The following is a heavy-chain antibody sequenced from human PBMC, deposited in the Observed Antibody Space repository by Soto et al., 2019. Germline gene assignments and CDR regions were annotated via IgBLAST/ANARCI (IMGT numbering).Heavy chain of an antibody. CDR3: ARGWGRIFDY. CDR1: GGSFSGYY. D-gene: IGHD7-27*01. CDR2: INHSGST. Sequence: QVQLQQWGAGLLKPSETLSLTCAVYGGSFSGYYWNWIRQPPGKGLEWIGEINHSGSTNYNPSLKSRVTLSVDTSKNQFSLKLSSVTAADTAVYYCARGWGRIFDYSGQGTLVTVSP. J-gene: IGHJ4*02. V-gene: IGHV4-34*01.